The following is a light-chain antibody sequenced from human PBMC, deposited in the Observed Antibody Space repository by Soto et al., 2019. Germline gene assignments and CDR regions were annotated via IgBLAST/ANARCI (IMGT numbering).Light chain of an antibody. Sequence: DIVMTQSPDSLAVSLGERATINCKSSQTILYTSYNRSYLAWYQQKPGQPPKLLIYWASTRESGVPDRFSGSGSGTDFTLTISSLQAEDVAVYYCQQYYERPPWTFGQGTRVEIK. J-gene: IGKJ1*01. V-gene: IGKV4-1*01. CDR3: QQYYERPPWT. CDR2: WAS. CDR1: QTILYTSYNRSY.